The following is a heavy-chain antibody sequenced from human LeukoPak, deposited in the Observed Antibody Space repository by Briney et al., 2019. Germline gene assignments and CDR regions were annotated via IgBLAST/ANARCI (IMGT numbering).Heavy chain of an antibody. Sequence: GESLKISCKGSGYSFTNYWIGWVRQMPGKGLEWMGIIYPGDSDTRYSPSFQGQVTISADKSISTAYLQWSSLKASDTAMYYCARCGRAIKWHTNNFDAFDIWGQGTMVTVSS. CDR2: IYPGDSDT. D-gene: IGHD2-15*01. CDR1: GYSFTNYW. V-gene: IGHV5-51*01. CDR3: ARCGRAIKWHTNNFDAFDI. J-gene: IGHJ3*02.